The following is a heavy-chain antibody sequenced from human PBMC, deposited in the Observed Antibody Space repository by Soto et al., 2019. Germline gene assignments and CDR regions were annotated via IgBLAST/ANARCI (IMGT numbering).Heavy chain of an antibody. CDR3: AREKGEGFGDLLPNGWLDP. J-gene: IGHJ5*02. CDR1: GGSISDHY. CDR2: IFYTGYT. Sequence: SETLSLTCTVSGGSISDHYWSWIRQPPGKGPEWIGYIFYTGYTTYNPSLKSRATISLDTSRNQFSLRLSSVTAADTAVYYCAREKGEGFGDLLPNGWLDPWXQGTLVTVSS. V-gene: IGHV4-59*11. D-gene: IGHD3-10*01.